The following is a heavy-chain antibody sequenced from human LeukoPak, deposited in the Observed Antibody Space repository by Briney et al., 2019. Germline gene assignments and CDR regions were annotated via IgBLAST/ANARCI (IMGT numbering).Heavy chain of an antibody. CDR3: ATISRTASH. CDR1: GGSISSNNW. D-gene: IGHD2-2*01. J-gene: IGHJ4*02. V-gene: IGHV4-4*02. Sequence: PSGTLSLTCAVSGGSISSNNWWSWVRQPPGKGLEWIGEIFHSGSANYNPSLKSRVTISVDTSKNQFSPRLSSVTAADTAVYYCATISRTASHWGQGTLVTVSS. CDR2: IFHSGSA.